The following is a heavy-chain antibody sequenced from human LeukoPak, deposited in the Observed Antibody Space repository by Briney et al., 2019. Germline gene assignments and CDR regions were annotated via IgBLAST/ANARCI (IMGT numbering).Heavy chain of an antibody. Sequence: GGSLRLSCAASGVTLSSDGMYWVRHALGKGLERGADLSYDGSNKYYTDTVKGRFTISRDNSKNTLYLQMNSLRAEDTAVYYCAKFLGRGGEDYWGQGALVGVSS. J-gene: IGHJ4*02. V-gene: IGHV3-30*18. CDR3: AKFLGRGGEDY. D-gene: IGHD3-16*01. CDR2: LSYDGSNK. CDR1: GVTLSSDG.